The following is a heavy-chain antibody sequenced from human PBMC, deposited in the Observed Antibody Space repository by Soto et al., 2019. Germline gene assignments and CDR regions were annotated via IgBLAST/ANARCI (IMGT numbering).Heavy chain of an antibody. Sequence: PSETLSLTCTVSGGSISNFYWSWIRQPPGKVLELIGFIYYSGTTIYNPSLNSRVTISVDTSKNQFSLKLNSVTAAVMAVYYCARESYYGSGATVVGYWGLGTLVTVSS. D-gene: IGHD3-10*01. V-gene: IGHV4-59*01. CDR1: GGSISNFY. CDR2: IYYSGTT. J-gene: IGHJ4*02. CDR3: ARESYYGSGATVVGY.